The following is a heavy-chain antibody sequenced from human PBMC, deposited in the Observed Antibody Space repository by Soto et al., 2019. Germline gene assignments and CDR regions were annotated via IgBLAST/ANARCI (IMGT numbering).Heavy chain of an antibody. V-gene: IGHV3-23*01. Sequence: EVQLLESGGGLVQPGGSLRLSCAASGFTFSGSVMTWVRQAPGKGLEWVSGISSNGDREYYADSVKGRFTISRDNSKNTLYLQMNRLRGEDTAIYYCAKDRVGVVAGAFDVWGQGTTVTVAS. CDR3: AKDRVGVVAGAFDV. D-gene: IGHD6-19*01. CDR1: GFTFSGSV. J-gene: IGHJ3*01. CDR2: ISSNGDRE.